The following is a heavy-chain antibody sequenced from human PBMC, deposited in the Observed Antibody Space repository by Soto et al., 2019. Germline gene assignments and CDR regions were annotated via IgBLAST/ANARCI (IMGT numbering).Heavy chain of an antibody. CDR1: GGTFSSYA. J-gene: IGHJ6*02. CDR2: IIPIFGTA. V-gene: IGHV1-69*13. Sequence: SVKVSCKASGGTFSSYAISWVRQAPGQGLEWMGGIIPIFGTANYAQKFQGRVTITADESTSTAYMELSSLRSEDTAVYYCAFGSSSSERYYYYGMDVWGQGTTVTVSS. D-gene: IGHD6-13*01. CDR3: AFGSSSSERYYYYGMDV.